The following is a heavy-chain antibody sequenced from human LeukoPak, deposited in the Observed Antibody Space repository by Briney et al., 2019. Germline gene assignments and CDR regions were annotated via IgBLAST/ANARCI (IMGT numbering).Heavy chain of an antibody. CDR3: ARSLSYGTTWYGRSDF. Sequence: GGSLRLSCAASGFPFNAYWMTWVRQAPGKGLERVANIRQDGDTKYYVDSVKGRFTISRDNAMNSLYLQMNSLRAEDTAIYYCARSLSYGTTWYGRSDFWGQGTLVTVSS. V-gene: IGHV3-7*03. CDR2: IRQDGDTK. D-gene: IGHD6-13*01. J-gene: IGHJ4*02. CDR1: GFPFNAYW.